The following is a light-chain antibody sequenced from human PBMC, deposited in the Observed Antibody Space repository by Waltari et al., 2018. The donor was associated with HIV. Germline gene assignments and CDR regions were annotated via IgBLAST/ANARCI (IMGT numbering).Light chain of an antibody. Sequence: QSALTQPASVSGSPGQSLTLSCTGTTTHVGSDALVSLYQQHRGEAPQLIIYEVTKRPSGVSNRFSGSKSGNTASLTISGLQAEDEADYYCCSCPRSGIRYVFGTGTKVTVL. V-gene: IGLV2-23*02. J-gene: IGLJ1*01. CDR3: CSCPRSGIRYV. CDR2: EVT. CDR1: TTHVGSDAL.